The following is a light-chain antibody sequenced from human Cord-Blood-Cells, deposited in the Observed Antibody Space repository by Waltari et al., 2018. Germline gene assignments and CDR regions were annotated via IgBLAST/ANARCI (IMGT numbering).Light chain of an antibody. CDR2: DVS. V-gene: IGLV2-14*01. CDR1: SSDVGGYNY. CDR3: SSYTSSSTYV. Sequence: QSALIQPASVSGSPGQSITISCTGTSSDVGGYNYFSWYQQHPGKAPKPMIYDVSKRPSGVSNRFSGSKSGDTASLTISGLQAEDEADYYCSSYTSSSTYVFGTGTKVTVL. J-gene: IGLJ1*01.